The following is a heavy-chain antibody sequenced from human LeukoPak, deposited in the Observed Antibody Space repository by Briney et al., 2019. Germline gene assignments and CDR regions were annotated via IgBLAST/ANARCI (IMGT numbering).Heavy chain of an antibody. Sequence: ASVKVSCKASGYTFTCYYMHWVRQAPGQGLEWMGIINPSGGSTSYAQKFQGRVTMTRDTSTSTVYMELSSLRSEDTAVYYCARTNSGSYPYQTLFDYWGQGTLVTVSS. V-gene: IGHV1-46*01. D-gene: IGHD1-26*01. CDR1: GYTFTCYY. CDR3: ARTNSGSYPYQTLFDY. J-gene: IGHJ4*02. CDR2: INPSGGST.